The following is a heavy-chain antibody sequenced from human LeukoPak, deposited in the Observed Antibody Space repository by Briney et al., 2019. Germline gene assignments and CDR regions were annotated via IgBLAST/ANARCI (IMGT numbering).Heavy chain of an antibody. J-gene: IGHJ4*02. D-gene: IGHD3-16*01. CDR3: AKDTFCGGFDY. CDR2: ISGSGGST. CDR1: GFTFSSYS. V-gene: IGHV3-23*01. Sequence: GGSLRLSCAASGFTFSSYSMNWVRQAPGKGLEWVSAISGSGGSTYYADSVKGRFTISRDNSKNTLYLQMNSLRAEDTAVYYCAKDTFCGGFDYWGQGTLVTVSS.